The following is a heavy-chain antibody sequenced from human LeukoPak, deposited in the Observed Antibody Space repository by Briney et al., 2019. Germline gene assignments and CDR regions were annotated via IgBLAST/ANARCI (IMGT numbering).Heavy chain of an antibody. CDR3: AREDPIYYYYYGMDV. J-gene: IGHJ6*02. Sequence: GGSLRLSCAASGFTFSSYAMHWVRQAPGKGLEWVAVISYDGSNKYYADSVKGRFTISRDNSKNTLYLQMNSLRAEDTAVYYCAREDPIYYYYYGMDVWGQGTTVTVSS. V-gene: IGHV3-30-3*01. CDR1: GFTFSSYA. CDR2: ISYDGSNK.